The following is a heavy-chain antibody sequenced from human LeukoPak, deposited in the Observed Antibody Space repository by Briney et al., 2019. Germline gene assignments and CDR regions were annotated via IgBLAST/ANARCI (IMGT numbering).Heavy chain of an antibody. V-gene: IGHV4-30-2*01. CDR1: GGSISSGGYS. D-gene: IGHD5-24*01. CDR3: ARGRDGYNP. CDR2: IYQNGNT. Sequence: SETLSLTCAVSGGSISSGGYSWSWIRQPPGKGLEWIGYIYQNGNTYYNPSLKSRVTISVDRSKNQFSLKLSSVTAADTAVYYCARGRDGYNPWGQGTLVTVSS. J-gene: IGHJ4*02.